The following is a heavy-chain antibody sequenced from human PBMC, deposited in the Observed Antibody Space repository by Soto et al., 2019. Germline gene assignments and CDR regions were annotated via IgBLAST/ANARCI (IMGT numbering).Heavy chain of an antibody. Sequence: PSPTLSLTCAISGDSVSSNSAAWNWIRQSPSRGLEWLGRTYYRSKWYNDYAVSVQSRISINPDTSKNQFSLQLNSVTPEDTAVYYCARDPPTATGALDIWGQGTMVAASS. CDR2: TYYRSKWYN. D-gene: IGHD4-17*01. V-gene: IGHV6-1*01. CDR3: ARDPPTATGALDI. CDR1: GDSVSSNSAA. J-gene: IGHJ3*02.